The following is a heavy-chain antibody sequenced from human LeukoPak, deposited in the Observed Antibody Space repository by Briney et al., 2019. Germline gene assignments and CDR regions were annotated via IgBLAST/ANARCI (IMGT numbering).Heavy chain of an antibody. CDR1: GFTFSSYS. V-gene: IGHV3-48*01. J-gene: IGHJ4*02. CDR2: ISSSSSTI. D-gene: IGHD4-23*01. Sequence: GGSLRLSCAASGFTFSSYSMNWVRQAPGKGLEWVSYISSSSSTIYYADSVKGRFTISRDNAKNSLYLQMNSLRAEDTAVYYCARGRPHGNDYWGQGTLVTVSS. CDR3: ARGRPHGNDY.